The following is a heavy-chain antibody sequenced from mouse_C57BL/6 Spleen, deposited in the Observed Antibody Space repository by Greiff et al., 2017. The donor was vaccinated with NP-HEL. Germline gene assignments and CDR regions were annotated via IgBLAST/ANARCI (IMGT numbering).Heavy chain of an antibody. J-gene: IGHJ2*01. D-gene: IGHD1-1*01. CDR2: IYPGSGST. V-gene: IGHV1-55*01. Sequence: VQLQQPGAELVKPGASVKMSCKASGYTFTSYWITWVKQRPGQGLEWIGDIYPGSGSTNYNEKFKSKATLTVDTSSSTAYMQLSSLTSEGSAVYYCARRGNYGSSSYFDYWGQGTTLTVSS. CDR3: ARRGNYGSSSYFDY. CDR1: GYTFTSYW.